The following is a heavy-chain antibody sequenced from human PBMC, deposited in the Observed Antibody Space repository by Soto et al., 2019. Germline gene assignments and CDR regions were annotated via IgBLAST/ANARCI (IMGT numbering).Heavy chain of an antibody. J-gene: IGHJ5*02. CDR2: IYYSGST. Sequence: PSETLSLPCTVSGGSISSGDYYWCWIRQPPGKGLEWIGYIYYSGSTYYNPSLKSRVTISVDTSKNQFSLKLSSVTAADTAVYYCARRIVLVPAAASTNNWFDPWGQGTLVTVSS. D-gene: IGHD2-2*01. V-gene: IGHV4-30-4*01. CDR3: ARRIVLVPAAASTNNWFDP. CDR1: GGSISSGDYY.